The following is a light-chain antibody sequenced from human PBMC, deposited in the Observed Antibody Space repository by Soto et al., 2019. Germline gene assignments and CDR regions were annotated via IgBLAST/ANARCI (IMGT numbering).Light chain of an antibody. V-gene: IGKV1-5*03. J-gene: IGKJ1*01. Sequence: RASQSIDTWLAWHQQKPGRAPKLLISKASILESGVPSRFSGSGSGTDFTLTINGLQPDDFAIYYCQQYISYRAFGQGTKVDI. CDR3: QQYISYRA. CDR1: QSIDTW. CDR2: KAS.